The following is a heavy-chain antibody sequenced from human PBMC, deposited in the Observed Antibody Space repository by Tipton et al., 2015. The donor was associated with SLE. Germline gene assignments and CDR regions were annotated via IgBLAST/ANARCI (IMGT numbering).Heavy chain of an antibody. CDR3: ARDWFQVYSSSSGHYLDY. CDR2: IYYSGST. D-gene: IGHD6-6*01. J-gene: IGHJ4*02. V-gene: IGHV4-30-4*01. Sequence: TLSLTCTVSGGSISSGDYYWSWIRQPPGKGLEWLGYIYYSGSTYYNPSLKSRVTISVDTSKNQFSLKLSSVTAADTAVYHCARDWFQVYSSSSGHYLDYWGRGALVTVSS. CDR1: GGSISSGDYY.